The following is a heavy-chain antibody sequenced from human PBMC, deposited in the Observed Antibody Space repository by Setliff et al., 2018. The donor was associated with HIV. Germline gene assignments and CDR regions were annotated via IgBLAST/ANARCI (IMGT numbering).Heavy chain of an antibody. CDR1: GFTFRSYD. J-gene: IGHJ4*02. CDR3: AKVHGAGVEGPFDY. V-gene: IGHV3-23*01. CDR2: IGGRTSGT. Sequence: GESLKISCAASGFTFRSYDMTWVRQAPGKGLEWVSGIGGRTSGTYYADFVKGRSTISRDNSKNTMSLEINSLRVDDTGVYYCAKVHGAGVEGPFDYWGQGTMVTVSS. D-gene: IGHD3-10*01.